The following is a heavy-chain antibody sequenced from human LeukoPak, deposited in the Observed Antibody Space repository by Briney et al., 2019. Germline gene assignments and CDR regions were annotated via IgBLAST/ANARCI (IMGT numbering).Heavy chain of an antibody. J-gene: IGHJ6*02. CDR1: GYTFTSYG. CDR3: ARGNRQDIVVVVAVYYYGMDV. D-gene: IGHD2-15*01. V-gene: IGHV1-18*01. CDR2: ISAYNGNT. Sequence: GASVKVSCKASGYTFTSYGISWVRQAPGQGLEWMGWISAYNGNTNYAQKLQGRVTMTTDTSTSTAYMELRSLRSDDTAVYYCARGNRQDIVVVVAVYYYGMDVWGQGTTVTVSS.